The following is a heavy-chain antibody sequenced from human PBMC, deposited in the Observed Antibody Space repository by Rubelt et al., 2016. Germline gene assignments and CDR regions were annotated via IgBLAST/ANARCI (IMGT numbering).Heavy chain of an antibody. D-gene: IGHD3-22*01. Sequence: MHWVRQAPGQRLEWMGWINAGNGNTKYSQKFQGRVTITRDTSASTAYMELSSLRSEDTAVYYCARFYYDSSGFSNWFDPWGQGTLVTVSS. CDR2: INAGNGNT. V-gene: IGHV1-3*01. J-gene: IGHJ5*02. CDR3: ARFYYDSSGFSNWFDP.